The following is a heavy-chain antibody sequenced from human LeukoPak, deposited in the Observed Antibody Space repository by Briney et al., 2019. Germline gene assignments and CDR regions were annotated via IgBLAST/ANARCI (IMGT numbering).Heavy chain of an antibody. V-gene: IGHV3-23*01. CDR1: GFTFSSYA. Sequence: PGGSLRLSCAASGFTFSSYAMSWVRQAPGKGLEWVSAISGSGGSTYYADSVKGRFTISRDNSKKTLYLQMNSLRAEDTALYYCAKDGESYGFLLPASDISGQGRIVS. D-gene: IGHD3-22*01. CDR2: ISGSGGST. J-gene: IGHJ3*02. CDR3: AKDGESYGFLLPASDI.